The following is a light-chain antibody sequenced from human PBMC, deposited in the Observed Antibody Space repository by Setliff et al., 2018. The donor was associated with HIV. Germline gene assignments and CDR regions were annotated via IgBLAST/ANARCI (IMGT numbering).Light chain of an antibody. CDR1: QSVNGNY. V-gene: IGKV3-20*01. CDR2: GAS. CDR3: QQYSSSSFT. J-gene: IGKJ3*01. Sequence: EIVLTQSPGTLSLSPGERVTLSCRTSQSVNGNYIAWYQQKPGQAPRLLIYGASRRATGIPDRVSGSGSGTDFTLTISRLEPEDSAVYYCQQYSSSSFTFGPGTKMDIK.